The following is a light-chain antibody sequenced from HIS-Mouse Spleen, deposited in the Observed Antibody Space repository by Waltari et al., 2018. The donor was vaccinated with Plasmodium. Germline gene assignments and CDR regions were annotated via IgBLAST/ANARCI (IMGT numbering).Light chain of an antibody. CDR3: CSYAGSSTLV. CDR1: SSDDGGYNL. CDR2: EGS. J-gene: IGLJ2*01. Sequence: QSALTQPASVSGSPGQSITISCTGTSSDDGGYNLVSWYQQHPGKAPKLMIYEGSKRPSGVSNRFSGSKSGNTASLTISGLQAEDEADYYCCSYAGSSTLVFGGGTKLTVL. V-gene: IGLV2-23*01.